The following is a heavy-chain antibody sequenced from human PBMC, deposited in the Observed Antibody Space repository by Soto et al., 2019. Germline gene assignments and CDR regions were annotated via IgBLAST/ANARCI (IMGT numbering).Heavy chain of an antibody. V-gene: IGHV3-23*01. CDR3: AKARCITTDCYVPDY. Sequence: GGSLRLSCAASGFTFSSYAMSWVRQTPGKGLEWVSVISGSGAKTYYADSVQGRFSISRDNPKNTLYLQMNGLRGEDTARYYCAKARCITTDCYVPDYWGQGTLVTVSS. J-gene: IGHJ4*02. CDR2: ISGSGAKT. D-gene: IGHD3-10*01. CDR1: GFTFSSYA.